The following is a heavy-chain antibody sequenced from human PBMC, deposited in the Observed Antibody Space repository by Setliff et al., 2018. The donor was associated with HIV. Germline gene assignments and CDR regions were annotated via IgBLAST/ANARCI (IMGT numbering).Heavy chain of an antibody. V-gene: IGHV3-33*01. D-gene: IGHD6-19*01. CDR3: ARYALAVPGYHNAFDI. CDR1: GYVFINHG. J-gene: IGHJ3*02. Sequence: PGGSLRLSCAASGYVFINHGIHWVRQAPGKGLEWVAVFWADASQKYFADNSLYLQMNSLRAEDTAVYYCARYALAVPGYHNAFDIWGQGTMVTVSS. CDR2: FWADASQK.